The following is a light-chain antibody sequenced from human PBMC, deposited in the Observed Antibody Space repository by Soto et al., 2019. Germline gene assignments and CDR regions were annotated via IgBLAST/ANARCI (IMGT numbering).Light chain of an antibody. V-gene: IGKV3-20*01. CDR3: KQYGSSPPVT. J-gene: IGKJ4*01. CDR2: GAS. Sequence: IVLTQSPGTLSFSPGERATLSCRASQSVSSSYLAWYQQKPGQAPRLLIYGASSRATGIPDRFSGSGSGTDFTLTISRLEPEDFAVYYCKQYGSSPPVTFGGGTKVEIX. CDR1: QSVSSSY.